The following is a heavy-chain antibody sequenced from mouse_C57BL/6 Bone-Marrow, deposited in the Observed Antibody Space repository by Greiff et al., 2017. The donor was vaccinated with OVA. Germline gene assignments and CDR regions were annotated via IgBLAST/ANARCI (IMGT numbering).Heavy chain of an antibody. CDR1: GYTFTDYN. CDR2: INPNNGGT. Sequence: EVQLVESGPELVKPGASVKMSCKASGYTFTDYNMHWVKQSHGKSLEWIGYINPNNGGTSYNQKFKGKATLTVNKSSSTAYMELRSLTSEDSAVYYCATVRNSYAMDYWGQGTSVTVSS. V-gene: IGHV1-22*01. CDR3: ATVRNSYAMDY. D-gene: IGHD2-1*01. J-gene: IGHJ4*01.